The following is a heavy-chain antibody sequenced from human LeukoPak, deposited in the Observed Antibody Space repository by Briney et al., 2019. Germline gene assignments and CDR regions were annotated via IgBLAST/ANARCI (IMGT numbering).Heavy chain of an antibody. CDR3: AKDLSRTVGGAFDI. Sequence: GGSLRLSCAASGFTFSSYGMHWVRQAPGKGLEWVAVISYDGSNKYYADSVKGRFTISRDNSKNTLYLQMNSLRAEDTAAYYCAKDLSRTVGGAFDIWGQGTMVTVSS. J-gene: IGHJ3*02. CDR1: GFTFSSYG. CDR2: ISYDGSNK. D-gene: IGHD3-16*01. V-gene: IGHV3-30*18.